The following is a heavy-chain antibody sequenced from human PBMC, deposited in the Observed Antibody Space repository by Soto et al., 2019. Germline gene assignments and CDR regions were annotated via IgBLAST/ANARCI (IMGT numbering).Heavy chain of an antibody. CDR2: ISYDGSNK. J-gene: IGHJ3*02. CDR3: ASRGARYCSSTSCPYDDAFDI. CDR1: GFTFSSYA. V-gene: IGHV3-30-3*01. Sequence: QVQLVESGGGVVQPGRSLRLSCAASGFTFSSYAMHWVRQAPGKGLEWVAVISYDGSNKYYADSVKGRFTISRDNSKNTLYRQMNSLRAEDTAVYYCASRGARYCSSTSCPYDDAFDIWGQGTMVTVSS. D-gene: IGHD2-2*01.